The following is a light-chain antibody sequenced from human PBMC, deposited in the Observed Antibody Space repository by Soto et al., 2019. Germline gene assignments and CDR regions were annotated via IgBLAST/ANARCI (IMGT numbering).Light chain of an antibody. J-gene: IGKJ2*01. CDR2: GAS. V-gene: IGKV3-20*01. Sequence: EIVLTQSPGTLSLSPGERATLSCRASQSVSSSYLAWYQQKPGQAPRLLIYGASSRATGIPDRFSGSGSGTDFTLIISRLEREDFAVYYCQQYGSSGYTFGQGTKLEIK. CDR3: QQYGSSGYT. CDR1: QSVSSSY.